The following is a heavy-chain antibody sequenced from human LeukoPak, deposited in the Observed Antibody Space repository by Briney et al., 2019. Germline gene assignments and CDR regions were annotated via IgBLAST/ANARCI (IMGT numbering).Heavy chain of an antibody. CDR2: ISAYSGNA. CDR1: GYSFSCYS. D-gene: IGHD3-10*01. Sequence: ASVKVSCKASGYSFSCYSISWVRQAPGQGLEWMGWISAYSGNANYAHKLQGRVTMTTDTSTSTAYMELRSLRSDDTAVYYCARHRSRMVRGGDWFDPWGQGTLVTVSS. J-gene: IGHJ5*02. CDR3: ARHRSRMVRGGDWFDP. V-gene: IGHV1-18*01.